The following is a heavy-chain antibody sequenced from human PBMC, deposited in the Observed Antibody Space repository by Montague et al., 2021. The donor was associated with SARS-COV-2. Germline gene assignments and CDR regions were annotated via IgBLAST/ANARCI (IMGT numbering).Heavy chain of an antibody. CDR3: ARGGSYTSCWYGGDDFYGFDV. CDR2: IYYSGST. Sequence: TLSLTCTVSGGSISSGGYYWSWIPQHPGKGLEWIGYIYYSGSTYSXPSLKSRVTISVDTSKNQFSLKLTSVTAADTAVYYCARGGSYTSCWYGGDDFYGFDVWGQGTTVTVSS. V-gene: IGHV4-31*03. D-gene: IGHD6-19*01. J-gene: IGHJ6*02. CDR1: GGSISSGGYY.